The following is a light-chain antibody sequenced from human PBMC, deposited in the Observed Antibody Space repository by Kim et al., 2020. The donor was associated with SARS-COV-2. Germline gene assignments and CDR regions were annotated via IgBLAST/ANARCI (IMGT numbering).Light chain of an antibody. Sequence: VSPGGRAPPTCRASQSFSSNLALSQQNPGQAPRLLIYGASTRATGIPSRFSGSGSGTEFTLTISCLQSADFAVYYCQQYNNWPPYSFGQGTKLEI. CDR2: GAS. CDR3: QQYNNWPPYS. CDR1: QSFSSN. J-gene: IGKJ2*03. V-gene: IGKV3-15*01.